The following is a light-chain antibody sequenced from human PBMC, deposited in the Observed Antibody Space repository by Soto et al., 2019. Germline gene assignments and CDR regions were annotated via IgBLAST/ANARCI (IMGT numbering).Light chain of an antibody. J-gene: IGKJ1*01. CDR2: DAS. Sequence: IQMSQNNYTLSAFVGDRVTITCRASQSISRWLAWYQQKPGNAPKLLIYDASTLESGGPSRFSGSGSGAEFTLTISILQPDDFGSYYCQQYTNHPWTSGQGTTVDIK. CDR1: QSISRW. CDR3: QQYTNHPWT. V-gene: IGKV1-5*01.